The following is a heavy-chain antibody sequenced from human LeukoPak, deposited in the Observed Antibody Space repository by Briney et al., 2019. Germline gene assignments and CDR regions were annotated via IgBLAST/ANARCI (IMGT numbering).Heavy chain of an antibody. CDR1: GYTFTGYY. CDR2: INPNSGGT. D-gene: IGHD2-2*02. CDR3: ARSSRGAAIGLGY. Sequence: GASVKVSCKASGYTFTGYYMHWVRHAPGQGLEWMGWINPNSGGTNYAQKFQGRVTMTRDTSISTAYMELSRLRSDDTAVYYCARSSRGAAIGLGYWGQGTLVTVSS. V-gene: IGHV1-2*02. J-gene: IGHJ4*02.